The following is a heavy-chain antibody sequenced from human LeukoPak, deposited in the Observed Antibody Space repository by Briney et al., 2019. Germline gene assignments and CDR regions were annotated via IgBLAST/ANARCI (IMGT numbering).Heavy chain of an antibody. D-gene: IGHD2-15*01. CDR2: IYYSGSI. V-gene: IGHV4-39*07. CDR1: GGSISSGSYY. J-gene: IGHJ2*01. Sequence: SETLSLTCTVSGGSISSGSYYWGWIRQPPGKGLEWIGSIYYSGSIYYNPSLKSRVTISVDTSKNQFSLKLSSVTAADTAVYYCARDPGWRHWYFDLWGRGTLVTVSS. CDR3: ARDPGWRHWYFDL.